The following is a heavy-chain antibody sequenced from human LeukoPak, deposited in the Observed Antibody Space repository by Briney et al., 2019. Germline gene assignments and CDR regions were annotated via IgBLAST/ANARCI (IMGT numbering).Heavy chain of an antibody. D-gene: IGHD1-26*01. CDR2: IKQDGSEK. CDR1: GFTFSTYW. CDR3: ARAVGATHFDY. J-gene: IGHJ4*02. V-gene: IGHV3-7*04. Sequence: SGGSLRLSCAASGFTFSTYWMSWVRQAPGKGLEWVANIKQDGSEKFYVDSVKGRFTISRDNDKNSLCLQMNSLRAEDTAVYYCARAVGATHFDYWGQGILVTVSS.